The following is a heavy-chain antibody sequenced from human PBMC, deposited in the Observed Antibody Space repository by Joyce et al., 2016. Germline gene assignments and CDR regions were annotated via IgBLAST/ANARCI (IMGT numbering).Heavy chain of an antibody. CDR1: GFTFTNYG. Sequence: QVQLVESGGGVVQPGGSLKLSCVATGFTFTNYGIHWVRQAPGKGLEWVAVFWYDGSNKYYADSVNGRFTISRDTSRDTIYLQMNTLRPEDTAVYYCARDRLPTSIYYYGLDVWGQGTTVTVSS. V-gene: IGHV3-33*01. D-gene: IGHD2-2*01. J-gene: IGHJ6*02. CDR3: ARDRLPTSIYYYGLDV. CDR2: FWYDGSNK.